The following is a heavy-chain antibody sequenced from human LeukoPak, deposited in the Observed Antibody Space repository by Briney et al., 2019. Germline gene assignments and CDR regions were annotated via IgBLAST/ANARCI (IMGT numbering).Heavy chain of an antibody. CDR3: ARAGRDYDFWSGYYLYYYYYMDV. D-gene: IGHD3-3*01. CDR2: IKQDGSDE. V-gene: IGHV3-7*01. J-gene: IGHJ6*03. Sequence: GGSLRLSCAASGFTFSSYWMTWVRQAPGKGLEWVANIKQDGSDEYYVDSVKGRFTISRDNAKNSLYLQMNSLRAEDTAVYYCARAGRDYDFWSGYYLYYYYYMDVWGKGTTVTVSS. CDR1: GFTFSSYW.